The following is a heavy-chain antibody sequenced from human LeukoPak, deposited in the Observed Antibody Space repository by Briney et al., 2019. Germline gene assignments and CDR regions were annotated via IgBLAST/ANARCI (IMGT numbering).Heavy chain of an antibody. J-gene: IGHJ5*01. V-gene: IGHV3-23*01. CDR2: ISGIGDNT. Sequence: PGGSLRLSCAVSGFTFTNYVMSWVRQAPGKGLEWVSSISGIGDNTYYADSMKGRFTISRDNSKNTLYLQMNSLRAEDTAVYYCARVIDSSGWYDFWGQGTLVTVSS. D-gene: IGHD6-19*01. CDR3: ARVIDSSGWYDF. CDR1: GFTFTNYV.